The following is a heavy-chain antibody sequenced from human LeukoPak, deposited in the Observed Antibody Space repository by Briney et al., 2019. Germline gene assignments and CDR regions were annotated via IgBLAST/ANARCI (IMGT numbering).Heavy chain of an antibody. CDR2: IRYDGSNK. CDR1: GFTFSSYG. D-gene: IGHD2-15*01. CDR3: ATPGDIVVVVAAKTY. J-gene: IGHJ4*02. V-gene: IGHV3-30*02. Sequence: PGGSLRLSCAASGFTFSSYGMHWVRQAPGKGLEWVAFIRYDGSNKYYADSVKGRFTISRDNSKNTLYLQMNSLRAEDTAVYYCATPGDIVVVVAAKTYWGQGTLVTVSS.